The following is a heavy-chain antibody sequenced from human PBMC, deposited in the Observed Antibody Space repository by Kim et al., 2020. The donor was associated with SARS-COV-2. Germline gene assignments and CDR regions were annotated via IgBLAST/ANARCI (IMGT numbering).Heavy chain of an antibody. CDR3: ARTTRSYDFWSGYPDAFDI. D-gene: IGHD3-3*01. CDR2: INAGNGNT. CDR1: GYTFTSYA. V-gene: IGHV1-3*01. Sequence: ASVKVSCKASGYTFTSYAMHWVRQAPGQRLEWMGWINAGNGNTKYSQKFQGRVTITRDTSASTAYMELSSLRSEDTAVYYCARTTRSYDFWSGYPDAFDIWGQGTMVTVSS. J-gene: IGHJ3*02.